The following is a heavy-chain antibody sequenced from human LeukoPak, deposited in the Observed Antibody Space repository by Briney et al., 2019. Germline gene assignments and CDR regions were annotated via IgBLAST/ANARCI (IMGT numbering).Heavy chain of an antibody. V-gene: IGHV4-38-2*02. D-gene: IGHD2-15*01. J-gene: IGHJ5*02. CDR3: ARVGYCSGGSCLNWFDP. Sequence: SETLPLTCTVSGYSISSGYYWGWIRLPPGKGLEWIGIINHSGSTFCNTSLKSRVTISVDTSTNQFSLQLRSVTAADTALYYCARVGYCSGGSCLNWFDPWGRGTLVTVSS. CDR1: GYSISSGYY. CDR2: INHSGST.